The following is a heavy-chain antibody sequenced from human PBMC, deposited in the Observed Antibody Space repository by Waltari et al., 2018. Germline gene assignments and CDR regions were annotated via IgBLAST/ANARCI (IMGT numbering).Heavy chain of an antibody. CDR1: GGSISRMSSY. Sequence: QLQLQESGPGLVKPSETLSLTCPVSGGSISRMSSYWGWIRQPPGKGLGWIGTIHYMGSTYYNPSLKSRVTISGDTSKSQFSLMLSSVTAADTAVYYCARGSENDCWGQGTLVTVSS. CDR3: ARGSENDC. CDR2: IHYMGST. V-gene: IGHV4-39*01. J-gene: IGHJ4*02.